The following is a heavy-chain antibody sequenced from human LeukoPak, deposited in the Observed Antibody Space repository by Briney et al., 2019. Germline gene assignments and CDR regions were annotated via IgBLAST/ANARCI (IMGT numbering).Heavy chain of an antibody. CDR3: AELGITMIGGV. CDR2: ISDSGGYT. J-gene: IGHJ6*04. CDR1: GFTFSSYS. Sequence: GGSLRLSCAASGFTFSSYSMSWVRQAPGKGLEWVSVISDSGGYTYYADSVKGRFTISRDNSKNSLYLQMNSLRAEDTAVYYCAELGITMIGGVWGKGTTVTISS. V-gene: IGHV3-23*01. D-gene: IGHD3-10*02.